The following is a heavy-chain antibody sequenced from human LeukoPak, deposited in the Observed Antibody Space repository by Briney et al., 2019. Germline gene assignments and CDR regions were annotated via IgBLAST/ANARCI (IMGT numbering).Heavy chain of an antibody. J-gene: IGHJ4*02. CDR2: ISSSSSYI. D-gene: IGHD3-10*01. Sequence: PGGSLRLSCAASGFTFSSYSMNWVRQAPGKGLEWVSSISSSSSYIYYADSVKGRFTISRDNAKNSLYLQMNSLRAEDTAVYYCARDGELLWFGESLSERYYFDYWGQGTLVTVSS. CDR3: ARDGELLWFGESLSERYYFDY. V-gene: IGHV3-21*01. CDR1: GFTFSSYS.